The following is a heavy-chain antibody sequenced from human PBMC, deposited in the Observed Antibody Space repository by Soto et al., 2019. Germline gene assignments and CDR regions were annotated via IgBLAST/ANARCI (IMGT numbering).Heavy chain of an antibody. CDR2: IYSGGST. Sequence: EVQLVETGGGLIQPGGSLRLSCAASGFTVSSNYMSWVRQAPGKGLEWVSVIYSGGSTYYADSVKGRFTISRDNSKNTLYLQMNSLRAEDTAVYYCARENRDTVVTPYFQHWGQGTLVTVSS. CDR1: GFTVSSNY. J-gene: IGHJ1*01. V-gene: IGHV3-53*02. D-gene: IGHD2-15*01. CDR3: ARENRDTVVTPYFQH.